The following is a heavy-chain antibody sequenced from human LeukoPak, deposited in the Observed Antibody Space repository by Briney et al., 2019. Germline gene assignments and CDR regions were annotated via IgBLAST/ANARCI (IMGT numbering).Heavy chain of an antibody. CDR2: INHSGST. CDR3: ARRCSPGGDCYPDY. J-gene: IGHJ4*02. Sequence: PSETLSLTCAVYGVSFSGYYWSWIRQPPGKGLEWIGEINHSGSTNYNPSLKSRVTISVDTSKNQFSLKLSSVTAADTAVYYCARRCSPGGDCYPDYWGQGTLVTVSS. V-gene: IGHV4-34*01. CDR1: GVSFSGYY. D-gene: IGHD2-21*02.